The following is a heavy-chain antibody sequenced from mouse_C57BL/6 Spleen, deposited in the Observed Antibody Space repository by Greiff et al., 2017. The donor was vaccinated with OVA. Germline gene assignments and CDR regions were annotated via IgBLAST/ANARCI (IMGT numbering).Heavy chain of an antibody. D-gene: IGHD1-1*01. Sequence: VKLVESGAELVKPGASVKLSCKASGYTFTEYTIHWVKQRSGQGLEWIGWFYPGSGSIKYNEKFKDKATLTADKSSSTVYMELSRLTSEDSAVYFCARHEEGYYGSSYGYFDVWGTGTTVTVSS. J-gene: IGHJ1*03. CDR3: ARHEEGYYGSSYGYFDV. CDR1: GYTFTEYT. CDR2: FYPGSGSI. V-gene: IGHV1-62-2*01.